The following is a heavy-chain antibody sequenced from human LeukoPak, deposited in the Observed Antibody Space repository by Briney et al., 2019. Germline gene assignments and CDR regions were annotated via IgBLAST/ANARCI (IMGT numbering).Heavy chain of an antibody. J-gene: IGHJ4*02. CDR2: IKSKTDGGTT. V-gene: IGHV3-15*01. CDR1: GFTFSNAW. D-gene: IGHD3-10*01. CDR3: TTTRFMVRGVTYTQFDY. Sequence: GGSLRLSCAASGFTFSNAWMSWVRQAPGKGLEWVGRIKSKTDGGTTDYAAPVKGRFTISRDDSKNTLYLQMNSLKTEDTAVYYCTTTRFMVRGVTYTQFDYWGQGTLVTVSS.